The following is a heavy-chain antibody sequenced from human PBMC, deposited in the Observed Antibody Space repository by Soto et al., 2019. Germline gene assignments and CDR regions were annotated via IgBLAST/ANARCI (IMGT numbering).Heavy chain of an antibody. V-gene: IGHV4-31*03. CDR1: GGSISSGGYY. D-gene: IGHD3-10*01. Sequence: SETLSLTCTVSGGSISSGGYYWSWIRQHPGKGLEWIGYIYYSGSTYYNPSPKSRVTISVDTSKNQFSLKLSSVTAADTAVYYCARSITMVRGVMGTNWFDPWGQGTLVTVSS. CDR2: IYYSGST. CDR3: ARSITMVRGVMGTNWFDP. J-gene: IGHJ5*02.